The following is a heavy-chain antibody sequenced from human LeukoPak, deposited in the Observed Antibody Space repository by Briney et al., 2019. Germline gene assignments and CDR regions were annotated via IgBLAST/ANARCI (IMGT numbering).Heavy chain of an antibody. J-gene: IGHJ4*02. CDR1: GFTFSDYE. CDR3: ARDIHEYGDYGHLYFDY. CDR2: ISSSGSTI. D-gene: IGHD4-17*01. V-gene: IGHV3-48*03. Sequence: GGSLRLSCAASGFTFSDYEMNWVRQAPGKGLEWISYISSSGSTIYYADSVKGRFTISRDNAKKSLYLQMNSLRAEDTAIYYCARDIHEYGDYGHLYFDYWGQGTLVTVSS.